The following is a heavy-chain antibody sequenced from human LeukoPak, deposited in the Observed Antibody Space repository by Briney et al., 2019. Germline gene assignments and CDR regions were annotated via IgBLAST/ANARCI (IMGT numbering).Heavy chain of an antibody. J-gene: IGHJ4*02. CDR2: IRYDGSIK. V-gene: IGHV3-30*02. Sequence: GGSLRLSCAASGITFSRYGMHWVRQAPGKGLEWVTFIRYDGSIKYYADSVKGRFTMSRDNSKNTLFLQMNSLRAEDTAVYYCARAHPRAITLIRGVSDYWGQGTLVTVSS. D-gene: IGHD3-10*01. CDR1: GITFSRYG. CDR3: ARAHPRAITLIRGVSDY.